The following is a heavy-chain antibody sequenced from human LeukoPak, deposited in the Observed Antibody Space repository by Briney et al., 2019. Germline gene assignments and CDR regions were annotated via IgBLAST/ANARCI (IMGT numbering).Heavy chain of an antibody. CDR3: AKGGKWDVTPFDY. Sequence: LAGGSLRLSCAASGFSFSSYGMHWVRQAPGKGLEWVAVIWYDGSKKYYADSVKGRFIISRDNSRNTLYLQMNSLRVEDTTVYYCAKGGKWDVTPFDYWGQGTLVTVSS. CDR1: GFSFSSYG. J-gene: IGHJ4*02. D-gene: IGHD1-26*01. V-gene: IGHV3-33*06. CDR2: IWYDGSKK.